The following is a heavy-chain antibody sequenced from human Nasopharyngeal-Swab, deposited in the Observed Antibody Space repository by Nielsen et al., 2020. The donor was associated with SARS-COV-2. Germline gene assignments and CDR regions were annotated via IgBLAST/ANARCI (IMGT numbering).Heavy chain of an antibody. D-gene: IGHD6-19*01. CDR3: ARAGAVAGASRSRYYYGMDV. Sequence: RQAPGKGLEWVSDISSSDSIRYYADSVKGRFTISRDNAKNSLYLQMNSLKAEDTAVYYCARAGAVAGASRSRYYYGMDVWGQGTTVTVSS. CDR2: ISSSDSIR. V-gene: IGHV3-11*01. J-gene: IGHJ6*02.